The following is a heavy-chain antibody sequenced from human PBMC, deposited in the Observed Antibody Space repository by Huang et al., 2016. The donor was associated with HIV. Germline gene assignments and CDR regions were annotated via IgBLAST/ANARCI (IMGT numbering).Heavy chain of an antibody. CDR3: VGYCTGGTCFEAFDI. J-gene: IGHJ3*02. CDR2: IDYSGAT. D-gene: IGHD2-8*02. Sequence: QLQLQESGPGLVKPSETLSLTCTVSGGPISSSSHYWGWIRQPPGKGLEWIGSIDYSGATHHNPSLKSRVTMSVDASKSQISLNLISVTAADTALYYCVGYCTGGTCFEAFDIWGQGTRVTVSS. V-gene: IGHV4-39*01. CDR1: GGPISSSSHY.